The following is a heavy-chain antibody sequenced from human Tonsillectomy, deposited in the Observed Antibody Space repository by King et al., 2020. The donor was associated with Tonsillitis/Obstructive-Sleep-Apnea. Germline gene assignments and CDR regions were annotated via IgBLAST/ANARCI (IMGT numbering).Heavy chain of an antibody. CDR1: GFNFDDHA. Sequence: VQLVESGGGLVQPGRSQRLSCAVSGFNFDDHAMHWVRQAPGKGLEWVSGISWNSGSIGYADSVKGRFTISRDNAKNSLYLQMNSLRDEDTALYYCAKALGWEAYDAFYIWGQGTMVTVSS. D-gene: IGHD1-26*01. V-gene: IGHV3-9*01. J-gene: IGHJ3*02. CDR3: AKALGWEAYDAFYI. CDR2: ISWNSGSI.